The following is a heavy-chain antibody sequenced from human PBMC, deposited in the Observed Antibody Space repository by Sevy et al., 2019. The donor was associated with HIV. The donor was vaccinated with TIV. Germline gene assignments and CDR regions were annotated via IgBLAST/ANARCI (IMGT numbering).Heavy chain of an antibody. J-gene: IGHJ4*02. V-gene: IGHV3-23*01. CDR2: ISGSGGST. CDR1: GITFSSYA. D-gene: IGHD6-6*01. CDR3: AKDLYSSSSFQFDY. Sequence: GGSLRLSCAASGITFSSYAMSWVRQAPGKGLEWVSAISGSGGSTYYADSVKGRFSISRDNSKNRLYLQMNSLRAEDTAVYYCAKDLYSSSSFQFDYWGQGTLVTVSS.